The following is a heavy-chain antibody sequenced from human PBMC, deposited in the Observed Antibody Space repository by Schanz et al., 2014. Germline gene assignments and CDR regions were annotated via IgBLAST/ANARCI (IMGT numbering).Heavy chain of an antibody. CDR2: ISSGGGST. J-gene: IGHJ3*02. CDR3: AKGRFGELSAFDI. Sequence: EVQLVESGGGLVQPGGSLRLSCATSGFSLDIFAVSWVRQAPGKGLEWVSSISSGGGSTYYADSVKGRFTISRDNSKNTLYLQMNSLRAEDTAVYYCAKGRFGELSAFDIWGQGTMVTVSS. CDR1: GFSLDIFA. D-gene: IGHD3-10*01. V-gene: IGHV3-23*04.